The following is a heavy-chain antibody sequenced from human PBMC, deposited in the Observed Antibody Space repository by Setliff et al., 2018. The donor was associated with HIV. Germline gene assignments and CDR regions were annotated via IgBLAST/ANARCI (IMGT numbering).Heavy chain of an antibody. CDR1: GYSFSRYW. Sequence: GESLKISCEGSGYSFSRYWIGWVRQMPGKGLEWMGVIYPGDSSSKYSPSFQGQVTISVDTSISTAYLQWNSLKASDTAIYYCARHPIHTYGYGAFDFWGRGTRVTVS. V-gene: IGHV5-51*01. CDR2: IYPGDSSS. J-gene: IGHJ4*02. D-gene: IGHD5-18*01. CDR3: ARHPIHTYGYGAFDF.